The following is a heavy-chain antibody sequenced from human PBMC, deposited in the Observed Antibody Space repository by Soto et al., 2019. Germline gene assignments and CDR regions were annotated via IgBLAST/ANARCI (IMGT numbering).Heavy chain of an antibody. D-gene: IGHD1-26*01. V-gene: IGHV3-48*01. CDR2: IMPGSSHI. CDR3: AIEKVGATSVHFFDI. CDR1: GFTFSIYS. J-gene: IGHJ3*02. Sequence: EVQLVESGGGLVQPGGSLRLTCAASGFTFSIYSMNWVRQAPGKGLEWVSYIMPGSSHIFYADSVKGRFTISRDNAKNSLYLQMKRLRAEDTAVYYCAIEKVGATSVHFFDIWGQGTMVTVSS.